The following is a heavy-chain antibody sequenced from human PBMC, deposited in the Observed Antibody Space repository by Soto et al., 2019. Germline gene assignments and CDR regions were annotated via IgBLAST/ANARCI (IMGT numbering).Heavy chain of an antibody. CDR1: GGSLSSYY. CDR3: ARGVAAAGSGLSY. Sequence: SEALSLTCTVSGGSLSSYYWTWIRQSPGKGLEWIGYVYFSGSTNYNPSLKSRVTISVDRSKNQFSLKLSSVTAADTAVYYCARGVAAAGSGLSYWGQGTLVTVSS. D-gene: IGHD6-13*01. CDR2: VYFSGST. J-gene: IGHJ4*02. V-gene: IGHV4-59*12.